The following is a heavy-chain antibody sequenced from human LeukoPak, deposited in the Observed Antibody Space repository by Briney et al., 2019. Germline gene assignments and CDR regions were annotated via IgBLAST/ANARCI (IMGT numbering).Heavy chain of an antibody. J-gene: IGHJ5*02. V-gene: IGHV4-30-4*01. D-gene: IGHD3-10*01. Sequence: SETLSLTCTVSGGSISSGDYYWTWIRQPPGKGLEWIGYIYHSGSTHYNSSLKSRLTISVDSSKNQFSLKLSSVTAADTAVYYCARGLRGIMIRGAITDLNWFDAWGQGTLVIVSS. CDR2: IYHSGST. CDR3: ARGLRGIMIRGAITDLNWFDA. CDR1: GGSISSGDYY.